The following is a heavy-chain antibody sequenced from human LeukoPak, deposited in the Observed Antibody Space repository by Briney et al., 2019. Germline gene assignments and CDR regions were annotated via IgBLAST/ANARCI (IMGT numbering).Heavy chain of an antibody. CDR1: GFTFSSYA. D-gene: IGHD6-19*01. V-gene: IGHV3-23*01. CDR2: ISGSDDST. J-gene: IGHJ4*02. Sequence: PGGSLRLSCAASGFTFSSYAMSWVRQAPGKGLERVPAISGSDDSTYYADSVKGRFTLSRDNSKNTLYLQMSSLRAEDTAVYYCAKGPYSSGWSYFDYWGQGTLVTVSS. CDR3: AKGPYSSGWSYFDY.